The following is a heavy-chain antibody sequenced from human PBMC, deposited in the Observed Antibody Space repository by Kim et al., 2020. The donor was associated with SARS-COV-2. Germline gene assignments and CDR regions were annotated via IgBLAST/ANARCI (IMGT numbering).Heavy chain of an antibody. Sequence: ASVKVSCKASGYTFTSYGISWVRQAPGQGLEWMGWISAYNGNTNYAQKLQGRVTMTTDTSTSTADMELRSLRSDDTAVYYCARDRMYIGMDVWGQGTTVTVSS. CDR2: ISAYNGNT. J-gene: IGHJ6*02. D-gene: IGHD1-20*01. V-gene: IGHV1-18*01. CDR3: ARDRMYIGMDV. CDR1: GYTFTSYG.